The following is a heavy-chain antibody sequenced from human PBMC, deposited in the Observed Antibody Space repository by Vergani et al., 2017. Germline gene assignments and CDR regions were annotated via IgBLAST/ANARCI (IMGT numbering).Heavy chain of an antibody. CDR2: IGGSGGDT. D-gene: IGHD7-27*01. J-gene: IGHJ5*02. V-gene: IGHV3-23*04. CDR3: AKDRPSNWDSRDSKNWFDL. CDR1: TFTFSTYA. Sequence: DVQLVESGEGLVQPGGSLRLSCAASTFTFSTYAMTWVRQVPGKGLEWVSTIGGSGGDTYYANSVRGRFTISRDNSKNMLFLQMNSLRAEDTAVYYCAKDRPSNWDSRDSKNWFDLWGQGTLVTVSS.